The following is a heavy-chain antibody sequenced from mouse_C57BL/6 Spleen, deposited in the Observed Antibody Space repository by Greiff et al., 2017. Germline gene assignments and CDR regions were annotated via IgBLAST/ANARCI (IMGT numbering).Heavy chain of an antibody. CDR2: ISNGGGST. CDR1: GFTFSDYY. CDR3: AYGYYYGSSYFDY. Sequence: EVQRVESGGGLVQPGGSLKLSCAASGFTFSDYYMYWVRQTPEKRLEWVAYISNGGGSTYYPDTVKGRFTISRDNAKNTLYLQMSRLKSEDTAMYYCAYGYYYGSSYFDYWGQGTTLTVSS. V-gene: IGHV5-12*01. D-gene: IGHD1-1*01. J-gene: IGHJ2*01.